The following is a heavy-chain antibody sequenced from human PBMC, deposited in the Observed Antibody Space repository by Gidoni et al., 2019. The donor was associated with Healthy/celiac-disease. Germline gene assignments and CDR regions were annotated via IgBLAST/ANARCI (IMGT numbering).Heavy chain of an antibody. CDR1: GFTFSSYA. Sequence: QVQLVESGGGVVQPGRSRRLSCAASGFTFSSYAMHWVRQAPGKGLEWVAVISYDGSNKYYADSVKGRFTISRDNSKNTLYLQMNSLRAEDTAVYYCARDGGGSGYDFPLSWFDPWGQGTLVTVSS. D-gene: IGHD5-12*01. CDR3: ARDGGGSGYDFPLSWFDP. V-gene: IGHV3-30-3*01. CDR2: ISYDGSNK. J-gene: IGHJ5*02.